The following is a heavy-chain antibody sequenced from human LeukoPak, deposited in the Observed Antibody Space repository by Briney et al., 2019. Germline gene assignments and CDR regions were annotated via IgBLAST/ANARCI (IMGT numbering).Heavy chain of an antibody. D-gene: IGHD6-13*01. V-gene: IGHV4-59*01. Sequence: SETLSLTCTLSGGSISTYYWSWIRQPPGKGLEWIGYIYYSGSTNYNPSLKSRVTISVDTSKNQFSLKLSSVTAADTAVYYCARVLRIAADFDYWGQGTLVTVSS. CDR1: GGSISTYY. CDR3: ARVLRIAADFDY. CDR2: IYYSGST. J-gene: IGHJ4*02.